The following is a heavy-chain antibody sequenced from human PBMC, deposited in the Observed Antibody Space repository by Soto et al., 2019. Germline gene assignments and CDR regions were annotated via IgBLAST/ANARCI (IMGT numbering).Heavy chain of an antibody. V-gene: IGHV5-51*01. Sequence: GESLKISCNASGYSFTTDWIGWVRQMPGKGLEWMGIINPADSNTRYSPSFQGQVTVSVDKSISTAYLHRGSLKASDTAMYYCVRPDSTGYYSHWGQGTPVTVSS. CDR3: VRPDSTGYYSH. CDR2: INPADSNT. D-gene: IGHD3-9*01. J-gene: IGHJ4*02. CDR1: GYSFTTDW.